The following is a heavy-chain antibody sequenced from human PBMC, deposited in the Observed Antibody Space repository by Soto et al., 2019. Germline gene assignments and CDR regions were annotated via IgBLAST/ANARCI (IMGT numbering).Heavy chain of an antibody. D-gene: IGHD2-15*01. CDR3: TTGPTSPVVDFDY. V-gene: IGHV3-15*01. Sequence: PGGSLRLSCAASGFTFSNAWMSWVRQAPGKGLEWVGRIKSKTDGGTTDYAAPVKGRFTISRDDSKNTLYLQMNSLKTEDTAVYYCTTGPTSPVVDFDYWGQGTLVTVSS. CDR2: IKSKTDGGTT. CDR1: GFTFSNAW. J-gene: IGHJ4*02.